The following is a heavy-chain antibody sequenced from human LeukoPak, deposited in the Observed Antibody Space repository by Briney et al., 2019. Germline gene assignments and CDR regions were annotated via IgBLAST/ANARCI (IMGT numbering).Heavy chain of an antibody. CDR3: AREDLGAAYSDF. Sequence: SQTLSLTCAISGDSVSTNNVAWNWIRQSPSRGLEWLGRTYYRSKWYNDYAVSVKSRIIINPDTSKNQFSLQLNSVTPDDTAVYYCAREDLGAAYSDFWGQGILVTVSS. J-gene: IGHJ4*02. D-gene: IGHD3-16*01. CDR1: GDSVSTNNVA. CDR2: TYYRSKWYN. V-gene: IGHV6-1*01.